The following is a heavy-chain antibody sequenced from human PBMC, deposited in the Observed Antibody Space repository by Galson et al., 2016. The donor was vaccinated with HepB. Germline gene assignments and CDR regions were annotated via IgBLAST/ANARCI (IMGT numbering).Heavy chain of an antibody. CDR3: ARAPDYYYAMDV. CDR2: FYTGGST. J-gene: IGHJ6*02. CDR1: GFTVSNNY. V-gene: IGHV3-53*01. Sequence: SLRLSCAASGFTVSNNYMTWVRQAPGKGLEWVSVFYTGGSTYYADSVKGRFTISRDNSKNMLFLQMNSLRAEDTAVYYCARAPDYYYAMDVWGQGTTVTVSS.